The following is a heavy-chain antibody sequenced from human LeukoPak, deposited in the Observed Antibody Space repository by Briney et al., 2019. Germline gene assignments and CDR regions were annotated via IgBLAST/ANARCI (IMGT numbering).Heavy chain of an antibody. CDR1: GSTFSSYW. CDR2: INSDGSSI. V-gene: IGHV3-74*01. Sequence: GGSVTLSCAPSGSTFSSYWMHCAGQAGGKGLVWVSRINSDGSSISYADSVKGRFTISRDNAKNTLYLQMNSLRAEDTAVYYCATTYDILSGYPYWGQGALVTVSS. D-gene: IGHD3-9*01. CDR3: ATTYDILSGYPY. J-gene: IGHJ4*02.